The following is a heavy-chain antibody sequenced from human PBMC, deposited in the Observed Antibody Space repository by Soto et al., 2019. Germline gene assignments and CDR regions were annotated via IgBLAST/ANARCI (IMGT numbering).Heavy chain of an antibody. D-gene: IGHD6-6*01. CDR1: GGSFSGYY. V-gene: IGHV4-34*01. CDR2: INHSGST. Sequence: SETLSLTCAVYGGSFSGYYWSWIRQPPGKGLEWIGEINHSGSTNYNPSLKSRVTISVDTSKNQFSLKLSSVTAADTAVYYCARSTIAPHLFMYPFESWGQGTLVTVSS. CDR3: ARSTIAPHLFMYPFES. J-gene: IGHJ4*01.